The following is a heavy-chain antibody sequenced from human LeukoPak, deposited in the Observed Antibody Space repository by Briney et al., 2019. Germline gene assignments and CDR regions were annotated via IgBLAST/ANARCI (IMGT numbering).Heavy chain of an antibody. CDR2: ISWNSGSI. Sequence: GGSLRLSCAASGLTVSSNYMTWVRQAPGKGLEWVSGISWNSGSIGYADSVKGRFTISRDNAKNSLYLQMNSLRAEDTALYYCAKDNVAGAAAYYGMDVWGQGTMVTVSS. CDR3: AKDNVAGAAAYYGMDV. V-gene: IGHV3-9*01. CDR1: GLTVSSNY. D-gene: IGHD6-13*01. J-gene: IGHJ6*02.